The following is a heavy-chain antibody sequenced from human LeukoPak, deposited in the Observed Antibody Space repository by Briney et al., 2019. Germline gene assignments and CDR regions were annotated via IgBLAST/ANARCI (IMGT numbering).Heavy chain of an antibody. D-gene: IGHD3-16*02. CDR1: GFTFSSFG. CDR3: ARDYDYVWGTYRYYYFDY. V-gene: IGHV3-33*01. CDR2: IWYDASNK. Sequence: PGRSLTLSCAASGFTFSSFGMHWVRQAPGKGLEWVAVIWYDASNKYYADSVKGRFTISRDNSKNTLYLQMNSLRAEDTAVYYCARDYDYVWGTYRYYYFDYWGQGTLVTVSS. J-gene: IGHJ4*02.